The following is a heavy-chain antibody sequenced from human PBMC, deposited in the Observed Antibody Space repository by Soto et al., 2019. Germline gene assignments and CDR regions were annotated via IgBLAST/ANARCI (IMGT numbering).Heavy chain of an antibody. D-gene: IGHD3-22*01. CDR2: IYYRGNT. J-gene: IGHJ4*02. CDR3: ARLTLLYYYDSSGQVGY. V-gene: IGHV4-59*08. Sequence: SETLSLTCTVSGGSISGYYWSWIRQPPGKGLEWIGNIYYRGNTKYNPSLKSRVTISVDTSKNQFSLKLSSVTAADTAVYYCARLTLLYYYDSSGQVGYWGQGTLVTVSS. CDR1: GGSISGYY.